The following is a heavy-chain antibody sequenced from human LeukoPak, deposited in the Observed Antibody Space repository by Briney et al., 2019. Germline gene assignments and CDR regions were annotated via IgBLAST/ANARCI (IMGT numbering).Heavy chain of an antibody. Sequence: GGSLRLSCAASGFIFGGYWMSWVRQAPGRGLEWVANINPDGSVKYYVDSIKGRFTISRDNAKNSLYLQMNNLRAEDTAVYYCASGFLQWLYWGQGTLVTVSS. J-gene: IGHJ4*02. CDR3: ASGFLQWLY. V-gene: IGHV3-7*01. D-gene: IGHD3-3*01. CDR2: INPDGSVK. CDR1: GFIFGGYW.